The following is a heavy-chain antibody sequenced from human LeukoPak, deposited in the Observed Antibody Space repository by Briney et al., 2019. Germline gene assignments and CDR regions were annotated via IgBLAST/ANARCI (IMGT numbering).Heavy chain of an antibody. CDR3: AKDLRRDPLAGWFDP. V-gene: IGHV3-74*01. CDR1: GFTFSSHW. D-gene: IGHD6-19*01. Sequence: GGSLRLSCAASGFTFSSHWMHWVRQAPGKGLVWVSWTNTAGTTTTYADSVKGRFTISRDNAKNSLYLQMNSLRAEDTALYYCAKDLRRDPLAGWFDPWGQGTLVTVSS. J-gene: IGHJ5*02. CDR2: TNTAGTTT.